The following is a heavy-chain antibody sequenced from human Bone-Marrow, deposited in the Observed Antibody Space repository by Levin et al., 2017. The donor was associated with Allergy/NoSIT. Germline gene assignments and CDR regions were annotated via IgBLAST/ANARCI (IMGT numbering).Heavy chain of an antibody. J-gene: IGHJ4*02. Sequence: GESLKISCAASGFTFSTYSINWVRQAPGKGLEWISYISSSSGTMYYADSVKGRFTISRDNAKNSLYLQMNSLRDEDTAVYYCATDLGGSSWNFDSWGQGTLVTVSS. CDR3: ATDLGGSSWNFDS. D-gene: IGHD6-13*01. CDR2: ISSSSGTM. CDR1: GFTFSTYS. V-gene: IGHV3-48*02.